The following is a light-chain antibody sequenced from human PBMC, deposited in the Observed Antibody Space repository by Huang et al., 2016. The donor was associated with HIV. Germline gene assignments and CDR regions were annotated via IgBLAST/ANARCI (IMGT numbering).Light chain of an antibody. CDR3: QQSYISPWT. V-gene: IGKV1-39*01. Sequence: DIQMTQSPSSLSASVGDRVTITCRTSQSVGNSVNWYQQKPGQAPELLIYASSLQAWVSSRFSGSGSGTDFTLIISSLQPEDFATYYCQQSYISPWTFGQGTKVDLK. CDR2: AS. J-gene: IGKJ1*01. CDR1: QSVGNS.